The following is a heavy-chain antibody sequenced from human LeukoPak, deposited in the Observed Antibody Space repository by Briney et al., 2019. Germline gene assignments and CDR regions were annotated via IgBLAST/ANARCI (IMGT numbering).Heavy chain of an antibody. J-gene: IGHJ4*02. CDR3: AKDLGSS. CDR2: ISYDGSNK. V-gene: IGHV3-30*04. CDR1: GFTFSSYA. Sequence: GGSLRLSCAASGFTFSSYAMHWVRQAPGKGLEWVAVISYDGSNKYYADSVKGRFTISRDNSKNTLYLQMNSLRAEDTAVYYCAKDLGSSWGQGTLVTVSS. D-gene: IGHD6-13*01.